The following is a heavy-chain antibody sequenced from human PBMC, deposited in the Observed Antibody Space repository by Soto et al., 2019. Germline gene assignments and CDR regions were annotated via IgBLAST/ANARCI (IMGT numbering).Heavy chain of an antibody. CDR2: IYYSGST. CDR1: GGSISSYY. CDR3: ARRPFGSGWFDP. J-gene: IGHJ5*02. V-gene: IGHV4-59*08. Sequence: SETLSLTCTVSGGSISSYYCSWIRQPPGKGLEWIGYIYYSGSTNYNPSLKSRVTISVDTSKNQFSLKLSSVTAADTAVYYCARRPFGSGWFDPWGQGTLVTVSS. D-gene: IGHD3-10*01.